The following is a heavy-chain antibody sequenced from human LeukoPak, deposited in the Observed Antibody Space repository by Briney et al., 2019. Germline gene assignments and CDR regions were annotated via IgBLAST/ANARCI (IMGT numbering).Heavy chain of an antibody. D-gene: IGHD6-13*01. J-gene: IGHJ5*02. V-gene: IGHV4-39*01. CDR2: IYYSGGT. CDR1: GGSISSSSYY. Sequence: SETLSLTCTVSGGSISSSSYYWGWIRQPPGKGLEWIGSIYYSGGTYYNPSLKSRVTISVDTSKNQFSLKLSSVTAADTAVYYCARQIIAAASPWGQGTLVTVSS. CDR3: ARQIIAAASP.